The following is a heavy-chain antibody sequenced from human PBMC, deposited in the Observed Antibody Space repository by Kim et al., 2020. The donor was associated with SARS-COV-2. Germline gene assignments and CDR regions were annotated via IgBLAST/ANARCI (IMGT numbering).Heavy chain of an antibody. CDR3: ATWEGKTSTAELYLYYY. J-gene: IGHJ6*01. V-gene: IGHV3-23*01. CDR1: GLTFSSYA. CDR2: ISGSGGST. D-gene: IGHD6-6*01. Sequence: GGSLRLSCAASGLTFSSYAMSWVRQAPGKGLEWVAGISGSGGSTYYADSVKGRFSISRDNSKNTLYLQMNSLRAEDTAVYYCATWEGKTSTAELYLYYY.